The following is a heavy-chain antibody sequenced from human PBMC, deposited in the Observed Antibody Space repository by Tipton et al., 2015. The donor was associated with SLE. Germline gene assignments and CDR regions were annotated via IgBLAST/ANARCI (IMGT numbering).Heavy chain of an antibody. J-gene: IGHJ4*02. V-gene: IGHV1-46*01. CDR2: INPSGGST. Sequence: QLVQSGAEVKKPGASVKVSCLASGDTFTNYYIHWVRQAPGQGLEWMGIINPSGGSTSYAQNFQGRVTMTRDASTSTVYMELSSLRSEDTAVFYCAREEEQWLAIDYWGQGTLVTVSS. CDR1: GDTFTNYY. D-gene: IGHD6-19*01. CDR3: AREEEQWLAIDY.